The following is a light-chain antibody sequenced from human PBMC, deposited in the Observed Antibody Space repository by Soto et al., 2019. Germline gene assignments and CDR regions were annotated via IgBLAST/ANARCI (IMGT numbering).Light chain of an antibody. CDR3: LQHAGYPFT. V-gene: IGKV1-17*03. CDR1: QGIGTL. J-gene: IGKJ4*01. CDR2: GTA. Sequence: DIQLTQSPSAMSASVGDRVTITCRASQGIGTLLTWFQQKPGRVPKRLIYGTANLQNGAPTRFSGTGSWTEFTLTISSLQPEDFATYYCLQHAGYPFTFGGGTKVEIK.